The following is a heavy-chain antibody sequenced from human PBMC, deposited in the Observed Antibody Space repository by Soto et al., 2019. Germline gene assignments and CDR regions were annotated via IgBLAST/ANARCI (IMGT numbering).Heavy chain of an antibody. CDR2: IKSKTDGGTT. Sequence: PGGSLRLSCAASGFTFSNAWMSWVRQAPGKGLEWVGRIKSKTDGGTTDYAAPVKGRFTISRDDSKNTLYLQMNSLKTEDTAVYYCTGGGYSGYGIIDYWGQGTLVTVSS. V-gene: IGHV3-15*01. CDR3: TGGGYSGYGIIDY. D-gene: IGHD5-12*01. CDR1: GFTFSNAW. J-gene: IGHJ4*02.